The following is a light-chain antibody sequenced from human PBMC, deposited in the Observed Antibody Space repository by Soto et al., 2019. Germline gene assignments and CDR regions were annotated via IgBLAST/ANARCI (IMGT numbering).Light chain of an antibody. CDR2: DAS. J-gene: IGKJ4*01. Sequence: STLSASVGDRVTITFRASQSISSWLAWYQQIPGKAPKFLIYDASTLESGVPSRFSGSGSGTDFTLTISSLQPDDFATYYCHQYDLYPLTFGGGTRV. CDR1: QSISSW. CDR3: HQYDLYPLT. V-gene: IGKV1-5*01.